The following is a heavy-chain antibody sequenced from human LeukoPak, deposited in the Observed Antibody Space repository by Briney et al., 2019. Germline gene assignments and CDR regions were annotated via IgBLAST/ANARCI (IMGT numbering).Heavy chain of an antibody. CDR3: ASELWFGEMDAFDT. J-gene: IGHJ3*02. CDR2: ISGSGNNI. V-gene: IGHV3-48*03. Sequence: PGGSLRLSCAASGFSISGYEMDWVRQAPGKGLEWVSYISGSGNNIFYADSVKGRFTISRDNAKNSLYLQMNSLRDEDTAVYYCASELWFGEMDAFDTWGQGTMVTVSS. CDR1: GFSISGYE. D-gene: IGHD3-10*01.